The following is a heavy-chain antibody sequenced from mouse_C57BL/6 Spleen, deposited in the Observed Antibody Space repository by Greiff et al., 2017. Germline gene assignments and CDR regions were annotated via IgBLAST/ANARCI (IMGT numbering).Heavy chain of an antibody. Sequence: QVQLQQPGAELVRPGSSVKLSCKASGYTFTSYWMHWVKQRPIQGLEWIGNIDPSDSETHYNQKFKDKATLTVDKSSSTAYMQLSSLTSEDSAVCYCAREGGYGKTGDYWGQGTTLTVSS. CDR2: IDPSDSET. J-gene: IGHJ2*01. D-gene: IGHD2-1*01. CDR1: GYTFTSYW. CDR3: AREGGYGKTGDY. V-gene: IGHV1-52*01.